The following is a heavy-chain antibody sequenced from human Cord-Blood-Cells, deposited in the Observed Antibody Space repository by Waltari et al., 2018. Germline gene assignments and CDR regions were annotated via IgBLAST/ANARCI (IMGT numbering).Heavy chain of an antibody. V-gene: IGHV1-2*02. Sequence: QVQLVQSGAEVKKPGAPVKVSCKASGYTCTGYYMTWVRQAPGQGLEWRGWINPNSGGTNYAQKFQGRVTMTRDTSISTAYMELSRLRSDDTAEYYCARDREAFDIWGQGTMVTVSS. CDR2: INPNSGGT. J-gene: IGHJ3*02. CDR3: ARDREAFDI. CDR1: GYTCTGYY.